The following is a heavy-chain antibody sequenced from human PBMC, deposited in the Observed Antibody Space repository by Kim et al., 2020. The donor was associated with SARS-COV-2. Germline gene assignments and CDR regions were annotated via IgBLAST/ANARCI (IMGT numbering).Heavy chain of an antibody. V-gene: IGHV3-30*04. D-gene: IGHD1-1*01. CDR2: ISYDGINK. CDR3: ARSYRGTYYYGMDV. Sequence: GGSLRLSCAASGFAFSSYAMHWVRQAPGKGLEWVAVISYDGINKYYADSVKGRFTFSRDNSKNTLSLQMNSLRAEDTVVYYCARSYRGTYYYGMDVWGQG. J-gene: IGHJ6*02. CDR1: GFAFSSYA.